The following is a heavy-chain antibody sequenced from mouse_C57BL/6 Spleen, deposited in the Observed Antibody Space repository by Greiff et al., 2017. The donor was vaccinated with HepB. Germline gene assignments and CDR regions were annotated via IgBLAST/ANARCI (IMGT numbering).Heavy chain of an antibody. CDR3: ARRTTVDWYFDV. D-gene: IGHD1-1*01. CDR1: GYTFTDYY. J-gene: IGHJ1*03. V-gene: IGHV1-76*01. Sequence: VQPQQSGAELVRPGASVKLSCKASGYTFTDYYINWVKQRPGQGLEWIARIYPGSGNTYYNEKFKGKATLTAEKSSSTAYMQLSSLTSEDSAVYFCARRTTVDWYFDVWGTGTTVTVSS. CDR2: IYPGSGNT.